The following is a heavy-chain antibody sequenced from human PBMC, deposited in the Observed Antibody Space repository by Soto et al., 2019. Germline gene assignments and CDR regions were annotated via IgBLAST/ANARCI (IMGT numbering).Heavy chain of an antibody. J-gene: IGHJ4*02. Sequence: GGSLRLSCAASGFTFSSYAMSWVRQAPGKGLEWVSAISGSGGSTYYADSVKGRFTISRDNSKNTLYLQMNSLRAEDTAVYYCAKFGCSGGSCYSPRGYYPNWGQGTLVTVSS. D-gene: IGHD2-15*01. V-gene: IGHV3-23*01. CDR1: GFTFSSYA. CDR2: ISGSGGST. CDR3: AKFGCSGGSCYSPRGYYPN.